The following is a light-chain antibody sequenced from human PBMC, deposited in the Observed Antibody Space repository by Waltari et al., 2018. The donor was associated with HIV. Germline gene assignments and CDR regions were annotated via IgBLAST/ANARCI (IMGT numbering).Light chain of an antibody. V-gene: IGLV1-40*01. CDR2: GNS. J-gene: IGLJ2*01. CDR3: QSYDSSLSGVV. CDR1: SSNIGAGYD. Sequence: QSVLTQPPSVSGAPGQRVTISCTGSSSNIGAGYDVHWYQQLPGTAPKLLILGNSSRPSGVPDRFSGSKSGTSASLAITGLQAEDEADYYCQSYDSSLSGVVFGGGTKLTVL.